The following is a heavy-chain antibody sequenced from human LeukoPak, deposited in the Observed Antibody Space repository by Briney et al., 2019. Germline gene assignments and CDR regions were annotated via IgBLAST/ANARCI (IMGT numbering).Heavy chain of an antibody. CDR1: GGSISSGGYY. J-gene: IGHJ4*02. D-gene: IGHD6-6*01. Sequence: PSETLSLTCTVSGGSISSGGYYWSWIRQHPGKGLEWMGYIYYSGSTYYNPSLKSRVTISVDTSKNQFSLKLSSVTAADTAVYYCARDLSSSSGGFDYWGQGTLVTVSS. CDR2: IYYSGST. V-gene: IGHV4-31*03. CDR3: ARDLSSSSGGFDY.